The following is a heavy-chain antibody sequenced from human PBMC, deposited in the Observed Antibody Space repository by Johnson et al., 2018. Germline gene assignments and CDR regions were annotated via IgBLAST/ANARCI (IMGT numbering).Heavy chain of an antibody. J-gene: IGHJ6*03. CDR2: ISWNSGST. V-gene: IGHV3-9*01. CDR3: AKEGWFGGNYYYYYMDV. Sequence: VQLQESGGGLVQPGRSLRLSCAASGFTFDDYAMHWVRQAPGKGLEWVSSISWNSGSTDYADSVKGRFTISRDNARNSLYLQMNSLRAEDTALYYCAKEGWFGGNYYYYYMDVWGKGTTVTVSS. CDR1: GFTFDDYA. D-gene: IGHD3-10*01.